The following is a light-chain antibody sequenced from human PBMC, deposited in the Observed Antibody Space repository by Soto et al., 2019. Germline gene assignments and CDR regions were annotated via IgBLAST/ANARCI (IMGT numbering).Light chain of an antibody. CDR1: QDISNY. CDR3: QQYDNLPLN. CDR2: DAS. Sequence: EIQITQSPSSLYRSVLDRVNLTFHASQDISNYLNWYQQKPGKAPKLLIYDASNLETGVPSRFSGSGSGTDFTFTISSLQPEDIATYYCQQYDNLPLNCGGGTTVDIK. J-gene: IGKJ4*01. V-gene: IGKV1-33*01.